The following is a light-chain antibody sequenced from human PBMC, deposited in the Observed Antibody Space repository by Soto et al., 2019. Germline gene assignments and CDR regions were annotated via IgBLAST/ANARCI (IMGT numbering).Light chain of an antibody. Sequence: QSALTQPPSVSGSPGQSVTLSCSGTSSDVGTYNHVSWYQQAPGTAPKVMIYEVSSRPSGVPDRFTGSKSGNTASLTISGLQPEDEADYYCYSFTTSNTYVFGTGTKLTIL. J-gene: IGLJ1*01. CDR1: SSDVGTYNH. V-gene: IGLV2-18*02. CDR2: EVS. CDR3: YSFTTSNTYV.